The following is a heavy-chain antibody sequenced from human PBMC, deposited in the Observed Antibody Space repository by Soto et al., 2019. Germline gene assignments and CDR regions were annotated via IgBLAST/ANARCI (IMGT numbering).Heavy chain of an antibody. CDR2: ISGSGGST. Sequence: EVQLLESGGGLVQPGGSQRLSCTASGFTFSSYALSWVRQAPGKGLEWVSSISGSGGSTYYADSVKGRVTISRDNSKNTLYRQMSSLRAEDTAVYYCAKESLKTPVTGPVDCWGQGTVVTVSS. D-gene: IGHD6-19*01. V-gene: IGHV3-23*01. CDR1: GFTFSSYA. J-gene: IGHJ4*02. CDR3: AKESLKTPVTGPVDC.